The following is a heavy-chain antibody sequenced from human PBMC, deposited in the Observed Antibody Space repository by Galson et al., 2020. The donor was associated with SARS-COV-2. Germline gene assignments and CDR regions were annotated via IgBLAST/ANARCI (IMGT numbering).Heavy chain of an antibody. CDR1: GFTFSSYS. CDR2: ISSSSSYI. D-gene: IGHD3-22*01. J-gene: IGHJ4*02. CDR3: ASLFPPYYDSSGYPNFDY. Sequence: GESLKISCAASGFTFSSYSMNWVRQAPGKGLEWVSSISSSSSYIYYADSVKGRFTISRDNAKNSLYLQMNSLRAEDTAVYYCASLFPPYYDSSGYPNFDYWGQGTLVTVSS. V-gene: IGHV3-21*01.